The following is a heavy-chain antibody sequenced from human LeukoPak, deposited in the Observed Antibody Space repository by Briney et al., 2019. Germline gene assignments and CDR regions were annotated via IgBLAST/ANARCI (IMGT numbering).Heavy chain of an antibody. D-gene: IGHD1-1*01. CDR2: ISSSGSTI. J-gene: IGHJ4*02. CDR3: ASDGATGTTFSAFDY. Sequence: GGSLRLSCAASGFTFSSYEMNWVRQAPGKGLEWVSYISSSGSTIYYADSVKGRFTISRDNAKNSLYLQMNSQRAEDTAVYYCASDGATGTTFSAFDYWGQGTLVTVSS. CDR1: GFTFSSYE. V-gene: IGHV3-48*03.